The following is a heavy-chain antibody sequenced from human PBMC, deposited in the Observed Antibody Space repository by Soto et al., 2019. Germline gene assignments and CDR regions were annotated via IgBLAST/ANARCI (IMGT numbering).Heavy chain of an antibody. CDR3: ARHPERIAQIGWFDP. Sequence: GSLRLSCAASGFTFGRYAMSWVRQAPGRGLEWVSAIDDSGAKTYYADPVKGRFTISRDNAKNSLYLQMNSLRAEDTAVYYCARHPERIAQIGWFDPWGQGTLVTVSP. CDR2: IDDSGAKT. J-gene: IGHJ5*02. V-gene: IGHV3-23*01. CDR1: GFTFGRYA. D-gene: IGHD6-13*01.